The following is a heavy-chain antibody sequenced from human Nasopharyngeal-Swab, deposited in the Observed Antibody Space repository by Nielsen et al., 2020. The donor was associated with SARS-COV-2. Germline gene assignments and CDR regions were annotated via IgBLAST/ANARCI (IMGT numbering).Heavy chain of an antibody. CDR3: ARDLPHVGATTDTDY. J-gene: IGHJ4*02. CDR1: GFTFSTYS. CDR2: ISSSTSTM. V-gene: IGHV3-48*02. D-gene: IGHD1-26*01. Sequence: GESLKISCAASGFTFSTYSMNWVRQAPGKGLEWVSYISSSTSTMYYADSVKGRFTISRDNAKNSLYLQMNSPRDEDTAVYYCARDLPHVGATTDTDYWGQGTLVTVSS.